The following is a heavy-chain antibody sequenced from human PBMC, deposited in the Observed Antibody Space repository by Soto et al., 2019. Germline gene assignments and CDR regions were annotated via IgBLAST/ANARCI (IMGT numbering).Heavy chain of an antibody. V-gene: IGHV4-39*01. CDR1: GGSISSSSLY. Sequence: SETLSFTCTVSGGSISSSSLYWGWIRQPPGKGLEWIGSMYYSGSTYYNPSLKSRVTISVDTSKNLFSLKLSSVTAADTAVYYCASGEDVVVVSARGGWGQGTLVTVSS. CDR3: ASGEDVVVVSARGG. D-gene: IGHD2-2*01. CDR2: MYYSGST. J-gene: IGHJ4*02.